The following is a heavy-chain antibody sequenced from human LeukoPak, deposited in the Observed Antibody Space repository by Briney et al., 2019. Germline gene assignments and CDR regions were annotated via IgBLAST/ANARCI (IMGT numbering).Heavy chain of an antibody. CDR3: ARGLDIVATIGFFDY. CDR1: GFTFSDYY. V-gene: IGHV3-11*01. D-gene: IGHD5-12*01. J-gene: IGHJ4*02. CDR2: ISTSAGTI. Sequence: GGSLRLSCAASGFTFSDYYMTWIRQAPGKGLEWISYISTSAGTIYYADSVKGRFTISRDNAKNSLYLQMNSLRAEDTAVYYCARGLDIVATIGFFDYWGQGTLVTVSS.